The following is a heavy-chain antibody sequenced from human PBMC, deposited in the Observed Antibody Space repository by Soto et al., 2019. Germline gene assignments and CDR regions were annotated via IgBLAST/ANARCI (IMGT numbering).Heavy chain of an antibody. CDR1: GGTFSSYA. Sequence: QVQLVQSGAEVKKPGSSVKVSCKASGGTFSSYAISWVRQAPGQGLEWMGGIIPIFGTANYAQKFQGRVTITAEKSTRTAYMELSSLRSEDTAVYYCAREDGHRYCSGGSCAHVGAFDIWGQGTMVTVSS. J-gene: IGHJ3*02. D-gene: IGHD2-15*01. V-gene: IGHV1-69*06. CDR3: AREDGHRYCSGGSCAHVGAFDI. CDR2: IIPIFGTA.